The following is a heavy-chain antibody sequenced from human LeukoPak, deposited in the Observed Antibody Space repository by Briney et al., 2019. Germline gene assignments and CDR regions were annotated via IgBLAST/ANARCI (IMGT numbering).Heavy chain of an antibody. D-gene: IGHD2-15*01. Sequence: SVKVSCKASGGTFSSYAISWVRQAPGQGLEWMGGIIPIFGTANYAQKFQGRVTITADESTSTAYMELSSLRSGDTAVYYCARPTDHCSGGSCYNYYYFDYWGEGTLVTVSS. J-gene: IGHJ4*02. CDR1: GGTFSSYA. V-gene: IGHV1-69*13. CDR3: ARPTDHCSGGSCYNYYYFDY. CDR2: IIPIFGTA.